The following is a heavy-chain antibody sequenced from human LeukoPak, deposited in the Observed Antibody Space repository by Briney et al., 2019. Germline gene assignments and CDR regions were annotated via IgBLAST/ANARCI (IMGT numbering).Heavy chain of an antibody. Sequence: ASVKVSCKASGGTFSSYAISWVGQAPGKGLEWMGRIIPIFGIANYAQKFQGRVTITADKSTSTAYMELSSLRSEDTAVYYCARDWVGVLADYWGHNWFDPWGQGTLVTVSS. CDR2: IIPIFGIA. V-gene: IGHV1-69*04. D-gene: IGHD7-27*01. CDR3: ARDWVGVLADYWGHNWFDP. CDR1: GGTFSSYA. J-gene: IGHJ5*02.